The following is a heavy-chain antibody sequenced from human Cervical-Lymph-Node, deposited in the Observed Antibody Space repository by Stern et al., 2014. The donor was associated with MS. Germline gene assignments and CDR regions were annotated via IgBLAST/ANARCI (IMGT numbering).Heavy chain of an antibody. CDR2: IYEGGST. CDR3: ARAGIAVPSASVRRYYYYSMDV. D-gene: IGHD6-19*01. CDR1: GGSISSYY. Sequence: QVQLVQSGPGLVKPSETLSLTCTVSGGSISSYYWSWVRQPAGKGLQWIGRIYEGGSTHYNPSLKSRVTMSVDTSKNQFSLKLSSVTAADTAVYFCARAGIAVPSASVRRYYYYSMDVWGQGTAVTVSS. V-gene: IGHV4-4*07. J-gene: IGHJ6*02.